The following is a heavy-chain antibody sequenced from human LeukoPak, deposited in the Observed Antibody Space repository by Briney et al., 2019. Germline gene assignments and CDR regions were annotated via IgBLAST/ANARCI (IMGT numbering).Heavy chain of an antibody. CDR1: GGSVTDYY. J-gene: IGHJ4*02. Sequence: SETLSLTCTVSGGSVTDYYWSWIRQSPGKGLEWIGYIYYTGTSYNPSLKSRVTISADTSKNQFSLKRISVTAADTAVYYCASRKLGNDYWGQGTLVTVSS. CDR2: IYYTGT. V-gene: IGHV4-59*02. D-gene: IGHD7-27*01. CDR3: ASRKLGNDY.